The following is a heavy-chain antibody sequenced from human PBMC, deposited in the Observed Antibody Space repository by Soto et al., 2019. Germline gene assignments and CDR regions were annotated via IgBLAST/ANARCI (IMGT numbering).Heavy chain of an antibody. CDR2: IHYSGRT. CDR3: VRVGVGIGNHFDS. J-gene: IGHJ4*02. D-gene: IGHD1-26*01. Sequence: SETLSLTCSVSNGSISGFYWTWIRQPPGKILEWIGYIHYSGRTDYNPSLTSRATMSVDTSKNQFSLNLKSITAADTAVYYCVRVGVGIGNHFDSWGRGTPVTVSS. CDR1: NGSISGFY. V-gene: IGHV4-59*12.